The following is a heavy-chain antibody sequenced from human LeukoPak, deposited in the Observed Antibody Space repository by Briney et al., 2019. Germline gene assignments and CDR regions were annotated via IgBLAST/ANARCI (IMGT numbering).Heavy chain of an antibody. V-gene: IGHV3-23*01. D-gene: IGHD2-15*01. J-gene: IGHJ3*02. CDR2: ISGSGGST. CDR3: ANALCSGGSCYSGVDAFDI. CDR1: GFTFSSYA. Sequence: PGGSLRLSCAASGFTFSSYAMSWVRQAPGKGLEWVSAISGSGGSTYYADSVKGRFTISRDNSKNTLYLQMNSLRAEDTAVYYCANALCSGGSCYSGVDAFDIWGQGTMVTISS.